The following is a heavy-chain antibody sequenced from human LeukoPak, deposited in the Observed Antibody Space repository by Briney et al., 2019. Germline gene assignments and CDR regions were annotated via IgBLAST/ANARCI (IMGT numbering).Heavy chain of an antibody. CDR3: ARERYSYGYYYYGMDV. Sequence: PGGSLRLSCAASGFTFGDYYMSWIRQAPGKGLEWVSYISSSGSTIYYADSVKGRFTISRDNAKNSLYLQMNSLRAEDTAVYYCARERYSYGYYYYGMDVWGQGTTVTVSS. V-gene: IGHV3-11*01. D-gene: IGHD5-18*01. J-gene: IGHJ6*02. CDR2: ISSSGSTI. CDR1: GFTFGDYY.